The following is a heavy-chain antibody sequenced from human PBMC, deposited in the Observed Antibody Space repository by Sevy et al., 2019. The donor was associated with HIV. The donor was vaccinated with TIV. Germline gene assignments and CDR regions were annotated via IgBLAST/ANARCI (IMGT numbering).Heavy chain of an antibody. Sequence: GGSLRLSCAASGFTFSSYSMNWVRQAPGKGLEWVSSISSSNNYIYYADSLKGRFTISRDNAKNSLYLQMNSLRAEDTAVYYCAREDGSRQYFQYWGQGTLVTVSS. J-gene: IGHJ1*01. CDR2: ISSSNNYI. CDR1: GFTFSSYS. D-gene: IGHD6-13*01. CDR3: AREDGSRQYFQY. V-gene: IGHV3-21*01.